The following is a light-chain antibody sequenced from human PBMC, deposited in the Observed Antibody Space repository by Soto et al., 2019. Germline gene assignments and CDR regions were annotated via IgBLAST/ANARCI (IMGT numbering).Light chain of an antibody. V-gene: IGKV3-20*01. CDR1: QSVSSSY. J-gene: IGKJ2*01. CDR2: GAS. Sequence: ELVLTQSPCTLSLSPGERATLSCRASQSVSSSYLAWYQQKPGQAPRLLIYGASSKATGIPDTFSGSGSGKDFTLTIRRLEPEDFAVYYCQQYGSSPYTFGQPTTLESK. CDR3: QQYGSSPYT.